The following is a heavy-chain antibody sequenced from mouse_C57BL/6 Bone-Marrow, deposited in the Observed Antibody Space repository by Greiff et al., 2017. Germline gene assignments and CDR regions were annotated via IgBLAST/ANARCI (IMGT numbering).Heavy chain of an antibody. CDR3: ASDLLWYPCDAMDY. D-gene: IGHD2-10*01. CDR1: GYTFTSYG. Sequence: VQLQESGAELARPGASVKLSCKASGYTFTSYGISWVKQRTGQGLEWIGEIYPRSGNTYYNEKFKGKATLTADKSSSTAYMELRSLTSEDSAVYFCASDLLWYPCDAMDYWGQGTSVTVSS. V-gene: IGHV1-81*01. CDR2: IYPRSGNT. J-gene: IGHJ4*01.